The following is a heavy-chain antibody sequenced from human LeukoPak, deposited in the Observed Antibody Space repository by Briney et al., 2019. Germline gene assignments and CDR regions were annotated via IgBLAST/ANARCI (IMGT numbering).Heavy chain of an antibody. D-gene: IGHD1-26*01. CDR2: ISGSGGST. CDR3: ARDYSGSSNFDY. Sequence: GGTLRLSCAASGFTFSSYGMSWVRQAPGKGLEWVSAISGSGGSTYYADSVKGRFTISRDNAKNSLYLQMNSLRAEDTAVYYCARDYSGSSNFDYWGQGTLVTVSS. V-gene: IGHV3-23*01. J-gene: IGHJ4*02. CDR1: GFTFSSYG.